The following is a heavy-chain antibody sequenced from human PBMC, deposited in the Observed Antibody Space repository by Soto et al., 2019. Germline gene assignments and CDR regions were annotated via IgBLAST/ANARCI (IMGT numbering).Heavy chain of an antibody. D-gene: IGHD2-2*01. CDR3: AAVPAAAIMFPQFDY. J-gene: IGHJ4*02. CDR2: MNPNSGNT. V-gene: IGHV1-8*01. CDR1: GYTFTSYD. Sequence: ASVKVSCKAPGYTFTSYDINWVRQATGQGLEWMGWMNPNSGNTGYAQKFQGRVTMTRNTSISTAYMELSSLRSEDTAVYYCAAVPAAAIMFPQFDYWGQGTLVTVSS.